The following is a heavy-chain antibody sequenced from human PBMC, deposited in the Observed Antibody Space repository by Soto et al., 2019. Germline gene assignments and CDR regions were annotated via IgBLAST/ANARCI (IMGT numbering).Heavy chain of an antibody. V-gene: IGHV3-7*01. J-gene: IGHJ4*02. Sequence: GGSLRLSCAASGFTFSDYYMSWIRQAPGKGLEWVANIKQDGSEKYYVDSVKGRFTISRDNAKNSLYLQMNSLRAEDTAVYYCARGGAMVRGWGQGTLVTVSS. CDR2: IKQDGSEK. D-gene: IGHD3-10*01. CDR1: GFTFSDYY. CDR3: ARGGAMVRG.